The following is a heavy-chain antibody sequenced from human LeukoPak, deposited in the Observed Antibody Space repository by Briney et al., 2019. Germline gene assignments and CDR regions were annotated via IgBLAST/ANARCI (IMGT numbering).Heavy chain of an antibody. CDR3: AKGRATAVANWYFGL. J-gene: IGHJ2*01. CDR1: GFTFSDYG. Sequence: PGRSLRLSCAASGFTFSDYGMHWVRQAPGKGLEWLAFIRYDGSNKYYADSMKGRLTISRDNSKNTLYLEMNSLRPEDTAMYHCAKGRATAVANWYFGLWGRGTLVTVSS. V-gene: IGHV3-30*02. D-gene: IGHD5-18*01. CDR2: IRYDGSNK.